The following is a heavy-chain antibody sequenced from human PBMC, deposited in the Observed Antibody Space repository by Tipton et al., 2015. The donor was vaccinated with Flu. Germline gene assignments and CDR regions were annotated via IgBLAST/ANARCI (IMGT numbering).Heavy chain of an antibody. V-gene: IGHV4-59*01. J-gene: IGHJ3*02. D-gene: IGHD4-17*01. CDR3: ARGADYGDYGFPVGAFDI. Sequence: TLSLTCTVSGGSISSYYWSWIRQPPGKGLEWIGYIYYSGSTNYNPSLKSRVTISVDTSKNQFSLKLSSVTAADTAVYYCARGADYGDYGFPVGAFDIWGQGTMVTVSS. CDR2: IYYSGST. CDR1: GGSISSYY.